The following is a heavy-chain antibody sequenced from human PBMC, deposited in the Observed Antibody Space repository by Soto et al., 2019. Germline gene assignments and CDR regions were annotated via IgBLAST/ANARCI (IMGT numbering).Heavy chain of an antibody. D-gene: IGHD4-4*01. CDR1: GGSISSGDYY. Sequence: PSETLSLTCTVSGGSISSGDYYWSWIRQPPGKGLEWIGYIYYSGSTYYNPSLKSRVTISVDTSKNQFSLKLSSVTAADTAVYYCARHTYSWAGNWFDPWGQGNLVTVSS. CDR3: ARHTYSWAGNWFDP. CDR2: IYYSGST. V-gene: IGHV4-30-4*01. J-gene: IGHJ5*02.